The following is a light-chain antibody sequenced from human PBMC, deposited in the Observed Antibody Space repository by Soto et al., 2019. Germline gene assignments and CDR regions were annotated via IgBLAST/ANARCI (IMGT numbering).Light chain of an antibody. V-gene: IGKV3-20*01. CDR1: QSVSNNY. Sequence: DIVLTQSPSTLSLSPGERATLSCSASQSVSNNYLAWYQQKPGQAPRLLIYGASNRATGIPDRFSGSGSGTDFTLTISRLEPEDFAVYYCQQYGRSGTFGQGTNVDIK. J-gene: IGKJ1*01. CDR3: QQYGRSGT. CDR2: GAS.